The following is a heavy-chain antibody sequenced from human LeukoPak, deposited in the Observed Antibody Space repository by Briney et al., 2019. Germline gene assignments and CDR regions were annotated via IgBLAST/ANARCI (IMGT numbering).Heavy chain of an antibody. CDR1: GFTFSNYD. Sequence: GGSLRLSCVASGFTFSNYDMGWVRQAPGEGLEWVSSISGSGSSTYYADSVKGRFTISRDNPKNAQYLQMSSLGAEDTAVYYCAKGHYYGSGSLDYWGQGTLVTVSS. CDR2: ISGSGSST. V-gene: IGHV3-23*01. D-gene: IGHD3-10*01. CDR3: AKGHYYGSGSLDY. J-gene: IGHJ4*02.